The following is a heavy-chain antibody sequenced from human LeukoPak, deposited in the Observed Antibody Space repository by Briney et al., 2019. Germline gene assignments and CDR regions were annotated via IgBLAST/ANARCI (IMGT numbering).Heavy chain of an antibody. CDR3: ARDSYDILTGSFFDY. CDR1: GFTFSSYW. Sequence: GGSLRLSCAASGFTFSSYWMSWVRQAPGKGLEWVANIKQDGSEKYYVDSVKGRFTISRDNAKNSLYLRMNSLRAEDTAVYYCARDSYDILTGSFFDYWGQGTLVTVSS. J-gene: IGHJ4*02. V-gene: IGHV3-7*01. D-gene: IGHD3-9*01. CDR2: IKQDGSEK.